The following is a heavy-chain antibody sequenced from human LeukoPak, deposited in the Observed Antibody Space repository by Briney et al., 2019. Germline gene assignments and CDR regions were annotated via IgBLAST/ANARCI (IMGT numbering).Heavy chain of an antibody. CDR1: GYTFTSYG. J-gene: IGHJ4*02. CDR3: ARDRGEYCSSTSCRPVDY. D-gene: IGHD2-2*01. Sequence: ASVKVSCKASGYTFTSYGISWVRQAPGQGLEWMGWISAYNGNTNYAQKLQGRVTMTTDTSTSTAYMELRSLRSDDTAVYYCARDRGEYCSSTSCRPVDYWGQGTLVTVSS. V-gene: IGHV1-18*01. CDR2: ISAYNGNT.